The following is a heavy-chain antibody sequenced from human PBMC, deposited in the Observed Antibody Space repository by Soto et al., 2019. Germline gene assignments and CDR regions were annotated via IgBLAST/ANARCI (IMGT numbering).Heavy chain of an antibody. J-gene: IGHJ2*01. CDR2: ISGGGDAT. V-gene: IGHV3-23*01. CDR3: ARKVSGSTGRPDLWYFDL. Sequence: EVQLLDSGGGLVQPGGSLRLSCAASGFTFSGYVLTWVRQAPGKGLEWVSAISGGGDATFYADSVKGRFTISRDNSKNTLYLQMNTLGAEDTAVYYCARKVSGSTGRPDLWYFDLWGRGTLVTVSS. CDR1: GFTFSGYV. D-gene: IGHD3-10*01.